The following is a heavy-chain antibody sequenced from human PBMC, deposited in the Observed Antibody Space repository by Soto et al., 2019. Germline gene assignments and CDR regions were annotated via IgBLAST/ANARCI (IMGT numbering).Heavy chain of an antibody. D-gene: IGHD4-17*01. CDR3: ARADYGDIVFEY. CDR1: GFSFITTGVG. J-gene: IGHJ4*02. CDR2: IYWDDDK. V-gene: IGHV2-5*02. Sequence: QITLKESGPTLVKPTQTLTLTCTFSGFSFITTGVGMGWVRQSPGNALEWLALIYWDDDKRYSPSLKSRLTITKDTSKNQVVLSMTNMDPVDTATYYCARADYGDIVFEYWGQGTLVTVS.